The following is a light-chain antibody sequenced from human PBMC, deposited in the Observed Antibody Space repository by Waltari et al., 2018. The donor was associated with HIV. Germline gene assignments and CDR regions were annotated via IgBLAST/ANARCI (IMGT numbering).Light chain of an antibody. CDR2: DVS. V-gene: IGLV2-14*03. J-gene: IGLJ2*01. CDR1: SRDVGGYNY. Sequence: QSALTQPASVSGSPGQSITISCTGTSRDVGGYNYVSWYQHHPGKAPKLMIYDVSKRPSGFSNRFSGSKSGNTASLTISGLQAEDEADYYCNSYTTSSTLHVVFGGGTKLTVL. CDR3: NSYTTSSTLHVV.